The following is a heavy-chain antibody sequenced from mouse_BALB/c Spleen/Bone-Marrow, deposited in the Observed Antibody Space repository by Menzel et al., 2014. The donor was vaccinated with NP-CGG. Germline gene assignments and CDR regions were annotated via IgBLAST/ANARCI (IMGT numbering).Heavy chain of an antibody. CDR2: INPSTGYA. J-gene: IGHJ2*01. Sequence: VQLQQSGPELAKPGASVKMPCKASGYTITDTWIHWIKQRPGQGLEWIGYINPSTGYAEYNQNFKDKATLAVDKSSSTAYMQLSSLTSEDSAVYYCARDYWGQGTTLTVSS. V-gene: IGHV1-7*01. CDR3: ARDY. CDR1: GYTITDTW.